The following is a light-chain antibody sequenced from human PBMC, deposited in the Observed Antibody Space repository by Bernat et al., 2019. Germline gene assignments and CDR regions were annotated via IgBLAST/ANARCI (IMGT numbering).Light chain of an antibody. CDR2: KAS. Sequence: DIQMTQSPSTLSASVGDRVTITCRASQSISSWLAWYQQKPGKAPKPLMYKASNLETGVPSRFSGSGSGTEFTLTISSLQPDDFATYYCQQYHDSSRTFGQGPRLEMK. J-gene: IGKJ1*01. CDR3: QQYHDSSRT. CDR1: QSISSW. V-gene: IGKV1-5*03.